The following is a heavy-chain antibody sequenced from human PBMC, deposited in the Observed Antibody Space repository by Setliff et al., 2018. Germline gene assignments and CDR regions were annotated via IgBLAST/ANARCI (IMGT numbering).Heavy chain of an antibody. CDR2: INHSGST. CDR1: GGSFSGYY. J-gene: IGHJ5*02. CDR3: ARQGTAIRWFDP. D-gene: IGHD3-10*01. Sequence: PSETLSLTCAVYGGSFSGYYWSWIRQPPGKGLEWIGEINHSGSTNYNPSLKSRVTISVDTSKKQFSLRLNSVTAADTAVYYCARQGTAIRWFDPWGQGTLVTVSS. V-gene: IGHV4-34*01.